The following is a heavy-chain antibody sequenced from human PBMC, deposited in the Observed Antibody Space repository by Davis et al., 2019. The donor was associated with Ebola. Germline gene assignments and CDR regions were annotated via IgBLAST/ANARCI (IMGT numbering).Heavy chain of an antibody. Sequence: GGSLRLSCAASGFTFSSYGMHWVRQAPGKGLEWVSAVTSSGGGTYYADSVKGRFTISRDNSKNTLYLQMSSLRVEDTAVYYCAKGGSGWPSDYSYGMGVWGKGTTVTVSS. D-gene: IGHD6-19*01. CDR1: GFTFSSYG. V-gene: IGHV3-23*01. CDR2: VTSSGGGT. J-gene: IGHJ6*04. CDR3: AKGGSGWPSDYSYGMGV.